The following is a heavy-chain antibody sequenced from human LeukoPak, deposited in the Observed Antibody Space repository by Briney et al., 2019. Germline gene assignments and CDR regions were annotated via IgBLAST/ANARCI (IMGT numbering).Heavy chain of an antibody. CDR2: IKQDGSEK. D-gene: IGHD6-25*01. J-gene: IGHJ3*02. CDR1: GFTVSSAY. Sequence: GGSLRLSCAASGFTVSSAYMTWVRQAPGIGLEWVANIKQDGSEKYYVDSVRGRFTISRDNAKMSLYLQINSLRAEDTAVYYCVRDLGAALWPNAFDIWGQGTTVTVSS. CDR3: VRDLGAALWPNAFDI. V-gene: IGHV3-7*05.